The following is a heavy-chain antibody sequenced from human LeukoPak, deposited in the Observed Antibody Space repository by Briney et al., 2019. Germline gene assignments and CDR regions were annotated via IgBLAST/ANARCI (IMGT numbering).Heavy chain of an antibody. D-gene: IGHD3-22*01. Sequence: SETLSLTCSVSGGSISSNTYYWGWIRQPPGKGLEWIGYIYYSGSTYYNPSLKSRVTISVDTSKNQFSLKLSSVTAADTAVYYCARGLDSSGYSLQHWGQGTLVTVSS. V-gene: IGHV4-30-4*08. CDR3: ARGLDSSGYSLQH. J-gene: IGHJ1*01. CDR1: GGSISSNTYY. CDR2: IYYSGST.